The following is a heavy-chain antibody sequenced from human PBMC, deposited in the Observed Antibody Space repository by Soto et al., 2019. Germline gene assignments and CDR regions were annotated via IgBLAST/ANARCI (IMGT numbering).Heavy chain of an antibody. J-gene: IGHJ4*02. CDR1: RFTFSSYA. V-gene: IGHV3-23*01. CDR3: ANSGGYYYDSSGYYDY. Sequence: EVQLLESGGGLVQPGGSLRLSCAASRFTFSSYAMSWVRQAPGKGLEWVSAISGSGGSTYYADSVKGRFTISRDNSKNKMYLQMNSLRAEDTAVYYCANSGGYYYDSSGYYDYWGQGTLVTVSS. CDR2: ISGSGGST. D-gene: IGHD3-22*01.